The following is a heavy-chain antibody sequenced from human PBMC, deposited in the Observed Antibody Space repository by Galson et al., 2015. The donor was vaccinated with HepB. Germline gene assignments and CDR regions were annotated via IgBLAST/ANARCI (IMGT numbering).Heavy chain of an antibody. J-gene: IGHJ4*02. D-gene: IGHD2-8*01. Sequence: SLRLSCAASGFTFSSYSMNWVRQAPGKGLEWVSYISSSSSTIYYADSVKGRFTISRDNAKNSLYPQMNSLRAEDTAVYYCARDQSNRTNGVCYTFFDYWGQGTLVTVSS. CDR1: GFTFSSYS. CDR2: ISSSSSTI. CDR3: ARDQSNRTNGVCYTFFDY. V-gene: IGHV3-48*01.